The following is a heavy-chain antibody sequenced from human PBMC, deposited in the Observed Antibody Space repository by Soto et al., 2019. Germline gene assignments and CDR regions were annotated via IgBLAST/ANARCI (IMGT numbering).Heavy chain of an antibody. D-gene: IGHD2-15*01. CDR3: ARADDGGRYICYGMEV. Sequence: LSYGAGEFTGVKRYIRRVRQAPEKGLEWVSLMYSGGSTNYADSVKGRFTISRDISKNTLDLQMNSLRVDHTAVYYCARADDGGRYICYGMEVWGKGTTVPVSS. CDR1: EFTGVKRY. V-gene: IGHV3-53*01. CDR2: MYSGGST. J-gene: IGHJ6*01.